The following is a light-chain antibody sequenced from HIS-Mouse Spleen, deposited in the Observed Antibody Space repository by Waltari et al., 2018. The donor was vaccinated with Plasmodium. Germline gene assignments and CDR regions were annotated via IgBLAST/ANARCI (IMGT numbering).Light chain of an antibody. J-gene: IGLJ3*02. CDR3: YSTDSSGNHRV. V-gene: IGLV3-10*01. CDR1: ALQKKY. CDR2: EDS. Sequence: SYELTQPPSVSVSPGQTARITCSGDALQKKYAYWYQQKSGQAPVLVIYEDSKRPSGVPEIFSGASSWTMATLTISGAQVEDEADYYCYSTDSSGNHRVFGGGTKLTVL.